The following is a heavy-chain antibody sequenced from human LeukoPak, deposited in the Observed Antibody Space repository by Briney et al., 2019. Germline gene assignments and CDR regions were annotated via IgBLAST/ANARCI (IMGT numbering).Heavy chain of an antibody. CDR3: ATMVRGVQNAFDI. V-gene: IGHV3-21*01. Sequence: GGSLRLSCAASGFTFSSYSMNWVRQAPGKGLEWVSSISSSSSYIYYADSVKGRFTISRDNAKNSLYLQMNSLRAEDTAVYYCATMVRGVQNAFDIWGQGTMVTVSS. J-gene: IGHJ3*02. D-gene: IGHD3-10*01. CDR1: GFTFSSYS. CDR2: ISSSSSYI.